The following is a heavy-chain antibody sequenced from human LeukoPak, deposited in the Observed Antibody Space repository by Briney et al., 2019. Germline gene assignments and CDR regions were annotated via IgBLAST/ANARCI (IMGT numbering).Heavy chain of an antibody. CDR1: GFTFSSYG. CDR2: ISYDGSTK. V-gene: IGHV3-30*18. J-gene: IGHJ6*03. Sequence: GRSLRLSCAASGFTFSSYGIHWVRQAPGKGLEWVAVISYDGSTKYYADSVKGRFTISRDNSKNTLYLQMNSLRAEDTAVYYCAKDLRVAGPYYYYYMDVWGKGTTVTVSS. D-gene: IGHD6-19*01. CDR3: AKDLRVAGPYYYYYMDV.